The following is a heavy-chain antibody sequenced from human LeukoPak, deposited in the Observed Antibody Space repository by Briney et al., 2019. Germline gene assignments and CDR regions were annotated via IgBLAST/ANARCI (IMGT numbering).Heavy chain of an antibody. V-gene: IGHV4-34*01. CDR1: GGSFSNYY. Sequence: SETLSLTCAVYGGSFSNYYWSWIRQPPGKGLEWIGEINHSGSTNYNPSLKSRLTISVDTSQKQFSLKLSSVTAVDTAVYYCARAPVRVAAVGKYFDFWGQGTLVIVSS. D-gene: IGHD6-13*01. J-gene: IGHJ4*02. CDR3: ARAPVRVAAVGKYFDF. CDR2: INHSGST.